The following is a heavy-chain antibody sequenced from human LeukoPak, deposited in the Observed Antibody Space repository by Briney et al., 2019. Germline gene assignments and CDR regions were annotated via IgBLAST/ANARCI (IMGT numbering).Heavy chain of an antibody. CDR3: ARDTRDVDWSLGAFDI. J-gene: IGHJ3*02. CDR1: GFTFSSYS. V-gene: IGHV3-48*01. CDR2: ISSSSSTI. Sequence: GGSLRLSCAASGFTFSSYSMNWVRQAPGKGLEWVSYISSSSSTIYYADSVKGRFTISRDNPKNTVYLQMNSLRAEDTAVYYCARDTRDVDWSLGAFDIWGQGTKVTVSS. D-gene: IGHD3-9*01.